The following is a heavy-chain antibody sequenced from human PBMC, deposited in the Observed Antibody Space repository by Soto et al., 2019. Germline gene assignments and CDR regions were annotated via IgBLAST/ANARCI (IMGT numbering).Heavy chain of an antibody. J-gene: IGHJ6*02. CDR1: GFTVSSNY. Sequence: SLRLSCAASGFTVSSNYMSWVRQAPGKGLEWVAVISYDGSNKYYADSVKGRFTISRDNSKNTLYLQMNSLRAEDTAVYYCASAFGVVITYYYYGMDVWRQGTTVTVSS. V-gene: IGHV3-30-3*01. D-gene: IGHD3-3*01. CDR2: ISYDGSNK. CDR3: ASAFGVVITYYYYGMDV.